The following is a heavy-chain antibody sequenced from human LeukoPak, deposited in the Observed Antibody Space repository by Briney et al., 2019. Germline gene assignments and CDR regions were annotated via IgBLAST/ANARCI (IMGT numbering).Heavy chain of an antibody. V-gene: IGHV3-23*01. Sequence: GGSLRLSCAASGFTFSSYWMSWVRQAPGKGLEWVSTISDSGANTYYADSVRGRFTISRDNSKNTLYLQKNSLRADDTAIYYCAKSMTLQWRGFFDLWGRGTHVTVSS. CDR2: ISDSGANT. D-gene: IGHD6-19*01. CDR3: AKSMTLQWRGFFDL. CDR1: GFTFSSYW. J-gene: IGHJ2*01.